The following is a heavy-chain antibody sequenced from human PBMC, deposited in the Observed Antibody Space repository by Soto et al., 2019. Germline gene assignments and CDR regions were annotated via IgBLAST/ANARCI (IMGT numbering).Heavy chain of an antibody. CDR3: ARDHGVTSLRYFDWLARSPYVMDV. J-gene: IGHJ6*01. Sequence: LGGSLRLSCAASGFTFISYWMHWVRQAPWKGLVWVSRINSDGSSTSYADSVKGRFTISRDNAKNTLYLQMNSLRAEDTAVYYCARDHGVTSLRYFDWLARSPYVMDVWGQGTTVTVS. V-gene: IGHV3-74*01. D-gene: IGHD3-9*01. CDR2: INSDGSST. CDR1: GFTFISYW.